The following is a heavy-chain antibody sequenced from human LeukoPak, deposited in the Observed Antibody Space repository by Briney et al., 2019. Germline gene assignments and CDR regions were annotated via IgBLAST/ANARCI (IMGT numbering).Heavy chain of an antibody. V-gene: IGHV3-30*03. Sequence: GGSLRLSCAASGFSFSSYGMHWVRQAPGKGLEWVTVVSADGRTQLYSDSVKGRFTVSRDNSLNTLHLQMNSLKTEDTAVYYCAREFGHNRWYFDYWGQGALVTVSS. J-gene: IGHJ4*02. D-gene: IGHD5-24*01. CDR3: AREFGHNRWYFDY. CDR2: VSADGRTQ. CDR1: GFSFSSYG.